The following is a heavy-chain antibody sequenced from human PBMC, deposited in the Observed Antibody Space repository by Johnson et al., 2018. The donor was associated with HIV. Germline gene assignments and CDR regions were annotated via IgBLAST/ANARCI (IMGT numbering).Heavy chain of an antibody. D-gene: IGHD4-17*01. V-gene: IGHV3-9*01. CDR2: ISWNSGTK. CDR3: AKDQRPPSDYGDYGVLDAFDI. CDR1: GFTFNDYA. Sequence: VQLVESGGGLVHPGRSLRLSCAASGFTFNDYAMHWVRQAPGKGLEWVSHISWNSGTKGYADSVKGRFTISRDNAKNSLYLQINSLRVEDTALYYCAKDQRPPSDYGDYGVLDAFDIWGQGTMVTVSS. J-gene: IGHJ3*02.